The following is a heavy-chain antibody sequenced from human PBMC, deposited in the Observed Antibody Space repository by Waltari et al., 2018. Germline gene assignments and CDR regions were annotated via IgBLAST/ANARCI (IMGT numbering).Heavy chain of an antibody. CDR2: INAGKGNT. Sequence: QVQLVQSGAEVKKPGASVKVSCKASGYTFTSYAMHWVRQAPGQRLEWMGWINAGKGNTKYSQKFQGRVTITRDTSASTAYMELSSLRSEDTAVYYCAIWGRYCSGGSCYSTHYFDYWGQGTLVTVSS. J-gene: IGHJ4*02. CDR3: AIWGRYCSGGSCYSTHYFDY. CDR1: GYTFTSYA. V-gene: IGHV1-3*01. D-gene: IGHD2-15*01.